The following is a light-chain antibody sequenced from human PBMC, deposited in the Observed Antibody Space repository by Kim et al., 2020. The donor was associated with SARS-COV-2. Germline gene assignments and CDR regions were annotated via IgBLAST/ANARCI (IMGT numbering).Light chain of an antibody. CDR1: QSVRDN. Sequence: EIIMTQSPATLSVSPGERATLSCRASQSVRDNLAWYQQKPGQAPRLLIYGASTRATGIPGRFSGSGSGTDFTLTIDSLQSEDSALYYCQHYNDLPLAFGGGTKVDI. V-gene: IGKV3-15*01. CDR2: GAS. J-gene: IGKJ4*01. CDR3: QHYNDLPLA.